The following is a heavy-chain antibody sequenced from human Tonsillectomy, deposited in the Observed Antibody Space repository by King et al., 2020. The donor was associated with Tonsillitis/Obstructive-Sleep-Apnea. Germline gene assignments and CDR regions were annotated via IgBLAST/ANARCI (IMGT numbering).Heavy chain of an antibody. J-gene: IGHJ6*02. D-gene: IGHD4-11*01. CDR1: GGTFSSYA. V-gene: IGHV1-69*10. CDR3: AGAGEYCNYGLPDDYYDFYGVDV. Sequence: QLVQSGAEVKKPGSSVKVSCKASGGTFSSYAISWVRQAPGQGLEWMGGIIPILGIAHYAQKFQGRVTITADKSTSTAYIELSSLRSEDTAVYYCAGAGEYCNYGLPDDYYDFYGVDVWGQGTTVTVSS. CDR2: IIPILGIA.